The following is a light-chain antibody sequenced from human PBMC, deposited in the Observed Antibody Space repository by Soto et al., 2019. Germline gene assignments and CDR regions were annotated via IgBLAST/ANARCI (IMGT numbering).Light chain of an antibody. CDR3: QQSNSYSPWA. V-gene: IGKV1-5*03. Sequence: IQMTQSLPTLSASVGDRVTITCRASQSISSWLAWYQQKPGKAPKLLIYKASILHGGAPSRFSGSGSGTEFALTISSLQPDDFATNYCQQSNSYSPWAFGQGTKVEIK. J-gene: IGKJ1*01. CDR2: KAS. CDR1: QSISSW.